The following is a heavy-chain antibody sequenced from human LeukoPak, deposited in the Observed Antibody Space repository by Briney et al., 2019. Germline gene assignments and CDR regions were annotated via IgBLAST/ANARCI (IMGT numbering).Heavy chain of an antibody. D-gene: IGHD6-19*01. V-gene: IGHV3-66*01. J-gene: IGHJ4*02. CDR3: AREQWLDY. CDR2: ISGGVST. Sequence: GGSLRLSCAVSKYTVSSTYMSWVRQALGRGLEWVSVISGGVSTYYADSVKGRFTISRDNSKNTLYLQMNILRAEDTAVYYCAREQWLDYWGQGTLVTVSS. CDR1: KYTVSSTY.